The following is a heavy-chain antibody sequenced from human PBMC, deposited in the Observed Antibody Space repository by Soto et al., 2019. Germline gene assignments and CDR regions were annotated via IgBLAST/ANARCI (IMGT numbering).Heavy chain of an antibody. J-gene: IGHJ4*02. CDR1: GYIFTDYY. CDR3: ARATSGIAVAGNRRYDY. V-gene: IGHV1-2*06. D-gene: IGHD6-19*01. CDR2: INPNSGGT. Sequence: ASVKVSCKASGYIFTDYYMHWVRQAPGQELGWMGRINPNSGGTNYAQKFQGRVTMTRDTSISTAYMELSRLRSDDTAVYYCARATSGIAVAGNRRYDYWGQGTLVTVSS.